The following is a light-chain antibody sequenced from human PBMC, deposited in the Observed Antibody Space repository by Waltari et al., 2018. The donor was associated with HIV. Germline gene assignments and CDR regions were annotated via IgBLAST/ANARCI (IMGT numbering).Light chain of an antibody. J-gene: IGLJ2*01. CDR1: SSNIGSNY. V-gene: IGLV1-51*01. Sequence: QSVLTQPPSVSAAPGQKVTISCSGSSSNIGSNYVSWYQQFPGTAPKLLIYDNDQRPAGIPGRFSGSKSGTSTTLGISGLQTGDEADYYCGTWDNSLGAVLFGGGTKLTVL. CDR3: GTWDNSLGAVL. CDR2: DND.